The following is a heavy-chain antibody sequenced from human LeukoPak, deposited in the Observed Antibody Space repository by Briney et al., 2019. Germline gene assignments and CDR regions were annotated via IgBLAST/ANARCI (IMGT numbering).Heavy chain of an antibody. V-gene: IGHV4-59*08. CDR3: WSFYDFWSGYLN. CDR2: IYYSGST. D-gene: IGHD3-3*01. CDR1: GGSISSYY. Sequence: SETLSLTCTVSGGSISSYYWNWIRQPPGKGLEWVGYIYYSGSTNYNPYLKSRLTISVSNSKNQSLLMQSSVPSADNAVDYCWSFYDFWSGYLNWGQGTLVTVSS. J-gene: IGHJ4*02.